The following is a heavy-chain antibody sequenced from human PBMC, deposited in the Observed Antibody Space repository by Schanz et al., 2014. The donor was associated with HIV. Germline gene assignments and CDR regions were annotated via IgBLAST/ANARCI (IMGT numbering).Heavy chain of an antibody. CDR3: TTDQFGGYFVH. J-gene: IGHJ4*02. CDR1: GFTFSSYW. D-gene: IGHD5-12*01. Sequence: EVQLLESGGGLVQPGGSLRLSCAASGFTFSSYWMTWVRQAPGKGLEMVANMNQDGSRKYYVDSVRGRFTISRDNAKNSLYLQMNSLRDDDMAVYYCTTDQFGGYFVHWGQGALVTVSS. V-gene: IGHV3-7*01. CDR2: MNQDGSRK.